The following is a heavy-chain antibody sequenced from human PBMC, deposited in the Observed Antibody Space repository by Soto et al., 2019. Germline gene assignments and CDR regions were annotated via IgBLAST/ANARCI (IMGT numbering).Heavy chain of an antibody. J-gene: IGHJ4*02. Sequence: GGSLRLSCAASGFTFDSDAMSWVRQAPGKGLEWVSGISGSGGSTYYADSVKGRFTISRDNSKNTLYLQMNSLRAEDTAVYYCAKDLKYDFWSGHNFDYWGQGTLVTVSS. CDR1: GFTFDSDA. D-gene: IGHD3-3*01. CDR2: ISGSGGST. V-gene: IGHV3-23*01. CDR3: AKDLKYDFWSGHNFDY.